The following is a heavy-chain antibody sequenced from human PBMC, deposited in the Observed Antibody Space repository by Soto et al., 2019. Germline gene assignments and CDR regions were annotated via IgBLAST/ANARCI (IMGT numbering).Heavy chain of an antibody. V-gene: IGHV3-33*01. Sequence: PGGSLRLSCAAPGFMFRIYAMQWVRHAPGKGLEWVAGIWYDGSTKYYGDSVKGRYSISRDNSKNMLDLQMNSLRAEDTAVYYCARVASSSSWHIPHFDQWGQGTLVTVSS. J-gene: IGHJ4*02. CDR1: GFMFRIYA. CDR3: ARVASSSSWHIPHFDQ. CDR2: IWYDGSTK. D-gene: IGHD6-13*01.